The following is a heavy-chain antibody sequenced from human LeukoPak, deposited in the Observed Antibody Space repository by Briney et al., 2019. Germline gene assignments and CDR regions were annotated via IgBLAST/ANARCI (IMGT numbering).Heavy chain of an antibody. D-gene: IGHD2-2*01. CDR3: AGGRTDIVVVPATLRNYYFDY. J-gene: IGHJ4*02. V-gene: IGHV1-69*10. CDR1: GGTFSSYD. Sequence: SVTVSCKATGGTFSSYDISWVRQAPGQGREWMGGIMPMLGKANYAQKFQGRVTTTADKDTSTAYMELSSLRSEDTAVYYCAGGRTDIVVVPATLRNYYFDYWGQGTLVTVSS. CDR2: IMPMLGKA.